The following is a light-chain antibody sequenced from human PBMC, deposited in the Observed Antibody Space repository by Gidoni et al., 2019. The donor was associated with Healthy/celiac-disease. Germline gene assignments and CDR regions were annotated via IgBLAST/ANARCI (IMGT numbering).Light chain of an antibody. Sequence: DIQMNQSPSSLSASVGDRVTITCRASQSISSYLNLYQQKPGKDPKRLIYAASSLQSVVPSSFSGRGSGTDFTLTLSSLQPEDFATYYCQQSYSTPETFGQGTKLESK. CDR3: QQSYSTPET. J-gene: IGKJ2*01. CDR2: AAS. V-gene: IGKV1-39*01. CDR1: QSISSY.